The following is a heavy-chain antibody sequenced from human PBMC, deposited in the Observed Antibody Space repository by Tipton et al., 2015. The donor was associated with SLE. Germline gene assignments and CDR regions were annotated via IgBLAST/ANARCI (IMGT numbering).Heavy chain of an antibody. CDR2: VYNSGAT. J-gene: IGHJ4*02. CDR1: GGSISQYY. V-gene: IGHV4-59*01. D-gene: IGHD2-2*01. CDR3: ARERYCSGASCYAPDY. Sequence: TLSLTCTVSGGSISQYYWTWIRQSPGQGLEWVGYVYNSGATDTNPSLRSRVIISQDTSKNQFSLKLKSVTAADSAVYYCARERYCSGASCYAPDYWGQGTLVTVSS.